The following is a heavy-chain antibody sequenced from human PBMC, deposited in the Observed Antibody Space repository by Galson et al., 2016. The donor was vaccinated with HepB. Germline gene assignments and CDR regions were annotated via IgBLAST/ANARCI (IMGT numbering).Heavy chain of an antibody. J-gene: IGHJ6*02. D-gene: IGHD6-19*01. CDR2: IRGGGSKK. Sequence: SLRLSCAASGFTFSDYAMNWVRQAPGKGLEWVSGIRGGGSKKYYADSVKGRFTISRDNFKDTLYLQMNSLRAEDTAVYYCVKCLSAWYGEKYDYFHGMDVWGQGTTVIVSS. V-gene: IGHV3-23*01. CDR3: VKCLSAWYGEKYDYFHGMDV. CDR1: GFTFSDYA.